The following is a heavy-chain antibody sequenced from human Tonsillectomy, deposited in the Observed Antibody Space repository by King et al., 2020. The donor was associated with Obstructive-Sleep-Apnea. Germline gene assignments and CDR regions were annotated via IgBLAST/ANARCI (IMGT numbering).Heavy chain of an antibody. D-gene: IGHD2-8*01. J-gene: IGHJ6*02. CDR2: INHSGST. V-gene: IGHV4-34*01. CDR3: ARWKTTVERSNGTSYYYYYYGMDV. CDR1: GGSFSGYY. Sequence: VQLQQWGAGLLKPSETLSLTCAVYGGSFSGYYWSWIRQPPGKGLEWIGEINHSGSTNYNPSLKSRVTISVDTSKNQFSLKLSSVTAADTAVYYCARWKTTVERSNGTSYYYYYYGMDVWGQGTTVTVSS.